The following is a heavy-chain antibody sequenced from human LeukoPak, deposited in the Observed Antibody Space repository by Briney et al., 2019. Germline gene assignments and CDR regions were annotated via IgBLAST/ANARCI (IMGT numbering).Heavy chain of an antibody. CDR2: MRSSDNTI. D-gene: IGHD6-19*01. V-gene: IGHV3-48*01. CDR1: GFTFSSYS. Sequence: PGGSLRLSCAASGFTFSSYSMNWVRPAPGKGLEWVSYMRSSDNTIYYADSVKGRFTISRDSAKNSLYLQMNSLRAEDTAVYYCVRDHQWAFDIWGQGTMVTVSS. CDR3: VRDHQWAFDI. J-gene: IGHJ3*02.